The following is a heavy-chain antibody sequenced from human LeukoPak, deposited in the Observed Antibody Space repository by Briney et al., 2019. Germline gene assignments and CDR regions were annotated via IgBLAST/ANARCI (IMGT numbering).Heavy chain of an antibody. CDR2: IYYSGST. Sequence: SQTLSLTCTVSGGSISSSGYYWSWIRQHPGKGLEWIGYIYYSGSTYYNPSLRSRVSISVDTSKNQFSLKLSSVTAADTAVYYCAGESDYGRYFQHWGQGTLVTVSS. D-gene: IGHD4-17*01. CDR3: AGESDYGRYFQH. V-gene: IGHV4-31*03. J-gene: IGHJ1*01. CDR1: GGSISSSGYY.